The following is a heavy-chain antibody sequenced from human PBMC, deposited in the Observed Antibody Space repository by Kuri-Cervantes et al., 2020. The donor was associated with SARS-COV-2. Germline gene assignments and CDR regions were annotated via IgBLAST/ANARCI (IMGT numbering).Heavy chain of an antibody. CDR3: AKIAGLLYGYSYGMDV. V-gene: IGHV3-53*01. J-gene: IGHJ6*02. CDR2: IYSGGST. Sequence: GESLSLSCAASGFTVSSNYMSWIRQAPGKGLEWVPVIYSGGSTYYADSVKGRFTISRDNSKNTLYLKMNSLSAENTAVYYCAKIAGLLYGYSYGMDVWGQGTMVTVSS. D-gene: IGHD3-3*01. CDR1: GFTVSSNY.